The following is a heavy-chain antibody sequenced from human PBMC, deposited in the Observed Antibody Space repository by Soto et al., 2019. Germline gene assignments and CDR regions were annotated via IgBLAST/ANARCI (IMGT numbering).Heavy chain of an antibody. CDR1: GFTFSNAW. D-gene: IGHD1-7*01. Sequence: GGSLRLSCAASGFTFSNAWMNWVRQAPGKGLEWVGRIKSKTDGGTTDYAAPVKGRFTISRDDSKNTLYLQMNSLKTEDTAVYYCTTLPYNWNSMDYYYYGMDVWGQGTTVTVSS. V-gene: IGHV3-15*07. CDR3: TTLPYNWNSMDYYYYGMDV. J-gene: IGHJ6*02. CDR2: IKSKTDGGTT.